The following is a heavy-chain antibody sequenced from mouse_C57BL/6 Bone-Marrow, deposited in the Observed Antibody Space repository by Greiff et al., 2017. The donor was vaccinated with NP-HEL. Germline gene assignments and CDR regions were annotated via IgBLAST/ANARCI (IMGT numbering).Heavy chain of an antibody. V-gene: IGHV1-50*01. J-gene: IGHJ3*01. CDR3: AREGYGSSYV. D-gene: IGHD1-1*01. Sequence: QVQLQQPGAELVKPGASVKLSCKASGYTFTSYWMQWVKQRPGQGLEWIGEIDPSDSYTNYNQKFKGKATLTVDTSSSTAYMQLSSRTSEDSAVYYCAREGYGSSYVWGQGTLVTVSA. CDR1: GYTFTSYW. CDR2: IDPSDSYT.